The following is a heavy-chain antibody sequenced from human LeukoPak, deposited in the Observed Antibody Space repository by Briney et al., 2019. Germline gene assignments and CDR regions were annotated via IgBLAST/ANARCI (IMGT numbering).Heavy chain of an antibody. V-gene: IGHV4-39*01. Sequence: KPSETLSLTCTVSGGSISSSSYHWGWIRQPPGKGLEWIGSIYYSGSTYYNPSLKSRVTISVDTSKNQFSLKLSSVTAADTAVYYCARVDYSSNCLVDYWGQGTLVTVSS. CDR3: ARVDYSSNCLVDY. CDR2: IYYSGST. J-gene: IGHJ4*02. CDR1: GGSISSSSYH. D-gene: IGHD6-13*01.